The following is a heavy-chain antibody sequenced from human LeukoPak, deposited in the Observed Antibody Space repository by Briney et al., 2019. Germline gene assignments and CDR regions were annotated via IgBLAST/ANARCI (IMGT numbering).Heavy chain of an antibody. CDR2: ISAYNGNT. CDR1: GYTFTSYD. J-gene: IGHJ4*02. V-gene: IGHV1-18*01. CDR3: ARGPRGHYYDSSGYYPD. Sequence: ASVKVSCKASGYTFTSYDISWVRQAPGQGLEWMGWISAYNGNTNYAQKLQGRVTMTTDTSTSTAYMELRSLRSDDTAVYYCARGPRGHYYDSSGYYPDWGQGTLVTVSS. D-gene: IGHD3-22*01.